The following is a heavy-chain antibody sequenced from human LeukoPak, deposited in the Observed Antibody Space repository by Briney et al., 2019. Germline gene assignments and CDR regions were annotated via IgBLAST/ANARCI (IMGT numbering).Heavy chain of an antibody. CDR3: ARGSWYGVYFDY. D-gene: IGHD6-13*01. V-gene: IGHV1-69*05. J-gene: IGHJ4*02. CDR2: IIPIFGTA. CDR1: GGTFSSYA. Sequence: SVKVSCKASGGTFSSYAISWVRQAPGQGLEWMGGIIPIFGTANRAQKFQGRVTITTDESTSTAYMELSSLRSEDTAVYYCARGSWYGVYFDYWGQGTLVTVSS.